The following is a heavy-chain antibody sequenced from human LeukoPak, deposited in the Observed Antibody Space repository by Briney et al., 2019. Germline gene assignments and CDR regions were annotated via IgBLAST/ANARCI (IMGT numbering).Heavy chain of an antibody. CDR3: AREGPALNYMDV. D-gene: IGHD2-2*01. V-gene: IGHV3-74*01. CDR1: GFTFSSYG. CDR2: INSDGSST. J-gene: IGHJ6*03. Sequence: PGGSLRLSCAASGFTFSSYGMHWVRQAPGKGLVWVSRINSDGSSTSYADSVKGRFTISRDNAKNTLYLQMNDLRAEDTAVYYCAREGPALNYMDVWGKGTTVTVSS.